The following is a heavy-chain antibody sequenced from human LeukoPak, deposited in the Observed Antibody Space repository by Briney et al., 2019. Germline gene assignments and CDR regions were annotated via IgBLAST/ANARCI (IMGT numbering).Heavy chain of an antibody. CDR2: ISSSGSTI. D-gene: IGHD3-22*01. Sequence: GGSLRLSCAASGFTFSNEMNWVRQAPGKGLEWVSYISSSGSTIYYADSVKGRFTISRDNAKTSLYLQMNSLRAEDTAVYYCARDPSNYYDSSGSRFTFDYWGQGTLVTVSS. CDR1: GFTFSNE. J-gene: IGHJ4*02. V-gene: IGHV3-48*03. CDR3: ARDPSNYYDSSGSRFTFDY.